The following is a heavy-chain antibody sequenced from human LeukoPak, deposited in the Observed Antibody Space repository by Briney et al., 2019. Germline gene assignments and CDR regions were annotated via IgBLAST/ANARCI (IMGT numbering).Heavy chain of an antibody. Sequence: PGGSLRLSCAASGFTFSSYDMHWVRQATGKGLEWVSAIGTAGDTYYPGSVKGRFTISRDNSKNSLYLQMNSLRTEDTALYYCALPLPGYYDSSGMGYWGQGTLVTVSS. D-gene: IGHD3-22*01. CDR1: GFTFSSYD. V-gene: IGHV3-13*01. CDR3: ALPLPGYYDSSGMGY. CDR2: IGTAGDT. J-gene: IGHJ4*02.